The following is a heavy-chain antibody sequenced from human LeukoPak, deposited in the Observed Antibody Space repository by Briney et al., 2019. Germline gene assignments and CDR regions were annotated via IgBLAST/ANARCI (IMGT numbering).Heavy chain of an antibody. CDR3: ARLPNSGTYYDAFDL. J-gene: IGHJ3*01. D-gene: IGHD1-26*01. CDR1: GGSISSSSYY. CDR2: IYYSGST. V-gene: IGHV4-39*02. Sequence: ASETLSLTCTVSGGSISSSSYYWGWIRQPPGKGLEWIGSIYYSGSTYYNPSLKSRITISVDTSKSHFSLKLSSVTAADTAVYYCARLPNSGTYYDAFDLWGQGTVVTVSS.